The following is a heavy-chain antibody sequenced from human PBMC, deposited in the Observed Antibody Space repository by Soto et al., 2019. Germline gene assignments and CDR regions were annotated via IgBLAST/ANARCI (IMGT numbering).Heavy chain of an antibody. Sequence: GSLRLSCAASGFTFSSYGMHWVRQAPGKGLEWVAVISYDGSNKYYADSVKGRFTISRDNSKNTLYLQMNSLRAEDTAVYYCAKDQKTAILLWFGELPSYGLDYWGQGTLVTVSS. D-gene: IGHD3-10*01. V-gene: IGHV3-30*18. CDR1: GFTFSSYG. J-gene: IGHJ4*02. CDR2: ISYDGSNK. CDR3: AKDQKTAILLWFGELPSYGLDY.